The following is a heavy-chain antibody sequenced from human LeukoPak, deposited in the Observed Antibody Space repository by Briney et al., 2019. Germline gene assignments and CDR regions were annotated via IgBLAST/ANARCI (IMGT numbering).Heavy chain of an antibody. Sequence: PGGSLRLSCAASGFTFSSYAVSWVRQAPGKGLEWVSAISGSGGSTYYADSVKGRFTISRDNSKNTMYLQMNSLRAEDTAVYYCAKGITMVRGVIPDYFDYWGQGTLVTVSS. CDR3: AKGITMVRGVIPDYFDY. CDR2: ISGSGGST. V-gene: IGHV3-23*01. D-gene: IGHD3-10*01. J-gene: IGHJ4*02. CDR1: GFTFSSYA.